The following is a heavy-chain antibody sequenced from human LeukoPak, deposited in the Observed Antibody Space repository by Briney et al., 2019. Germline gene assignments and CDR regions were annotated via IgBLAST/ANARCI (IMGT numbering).Heavy chain of an antibody. D-gene: IGHD4-17*01. CDR2: IIPIFGTA. J-gene: IGHJ6*03. CDR1: GGTFSSYA. V-gene: IGHV1-69*13. CDR3: ARDSTHDYGDYGLYYYYYMDV. Sequence: GASVKVSCKASGGTFSSYAISWVRQAPGQGLEWVGGIIPIFGTANYAQKFQGRVTITADESTSTAYMELSSLRSEDTAVYYCARDSTHDYGDYGLYYYYYMDVWGKGTTVTVSS.